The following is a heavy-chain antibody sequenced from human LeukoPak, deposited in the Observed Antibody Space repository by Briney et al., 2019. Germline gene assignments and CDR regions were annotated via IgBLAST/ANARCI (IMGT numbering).Heavy chain of an antibody. V-gene: IGHV3-23*01. D-gene: IGHD3-10*01. CDR3: AKGHGSGSYNYYYYMDV. CDR2: VSGSGSNT. J-gene: IGHJ6*03. Sequence: GGSLRLSCAASGFTFSDYYMSWIRQAPGKGLEWVSAVSGSGSNTYYADSVKGRFTISRDNSKNTLYLQMNSLRAEDTAVYYCAKGHGSGSYNYYYYMDVWGKGTTVTVSS. CDR1: GFTFSDYY.